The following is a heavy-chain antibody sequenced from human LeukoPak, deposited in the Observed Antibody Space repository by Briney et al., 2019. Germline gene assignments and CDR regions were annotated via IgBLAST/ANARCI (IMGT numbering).Heavy chain of an antibody. D-gene: IGHD2-21*02. CDR1: GGSISSSSYY. V-gene: IGHV4-39*01. Sequence: SETLSLTCTVSGGSISSSSYYWGWIRQPPGKGLEWIGSIYYSGSTYYNPSLKSRVTISVDTSKNQFSLKLSSVTAADTAVYYCAVTPSIDYWGQGTLVTVSS. CDR2: IYYSGST. CDR3: AVTPSIDY. J-gene: IGHJ4*02.